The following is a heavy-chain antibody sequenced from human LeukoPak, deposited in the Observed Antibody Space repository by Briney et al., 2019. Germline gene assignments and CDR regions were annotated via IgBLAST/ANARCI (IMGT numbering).Heavy chain of an antibody. CDR1: GFTFSGYN. Sequence: GRSLRLSCAASGFTFSGYNMHWVRQAPGKGLEWVSSICTNRSYIYYADSAKGRFTISRDNSKNTLYLQMNSLRAEDTAVYYCARGGSYCSVTNCYISVFRGEGALVAVSS. J-gene: IGHJ4*02. CDR3: ARGGSYCSVTNCYISVF. V-gene: IGHV3-21*01. CDR2: ICTNRSYI. D-gene: IGHD2-2*02.